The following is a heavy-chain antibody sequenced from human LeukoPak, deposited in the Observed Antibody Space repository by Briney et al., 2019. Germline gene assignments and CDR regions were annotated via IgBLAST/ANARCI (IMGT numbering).Heavy chain of an antibody. Sequence: PGGSLRLSCAASGFTVSSNYMNWVRQAPGKGLEWVSVIYSGGSTYYADSVKGRFTISRDNSKNTLCLQMNSLRVEDTAVYYCARGYYRGAFDIWGRGTMVTVSS. CDR3: ARGYYRGAFDI. CDR1: GFTVSSNY. D-gene: IGHD3-22*01. CDR2: IYSGGST. V-gene: IGHV3-53*01. J-gene: IGHJ3*02.